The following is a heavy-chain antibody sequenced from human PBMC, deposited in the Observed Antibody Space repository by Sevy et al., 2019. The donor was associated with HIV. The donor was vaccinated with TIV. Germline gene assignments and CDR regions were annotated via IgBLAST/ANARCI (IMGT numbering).Heavy chain of an antibody. CDR2: ISSSGSTI. V-gene: IGHV3-48*03. D-gene: IGHD6-13*01. J-gene: IGHJ4*02. Sequence: GGSLRLSCAASGFTFSSYEMNWVRQDPGKGLEWVSYISSSGSTIYYADSVRGRFTISRDNAKNSLYLQMNSLRAEDTAVYYCARDGSRRGYFDYWGQGTLVTVSS. CDR3: ARDGSRRGYFDY. CDR1: GFTFSSYE.